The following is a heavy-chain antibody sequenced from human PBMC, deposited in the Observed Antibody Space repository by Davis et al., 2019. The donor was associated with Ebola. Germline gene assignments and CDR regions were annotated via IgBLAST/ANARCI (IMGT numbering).Heavy chain of an antibody. D-gene: IGHD5-18*01. V-gene: IGHV3-74*01. CDR3: ARPTYSYGLNYYGMDV. CDR1: GFTFSSYW. CDR2: INSDGSST. Sequence: GESLKISCAASGFTFSSYWMHWVRQAPGKGLVWVSRINSDGSSTSYADSVKGRFTISRDNSKNTLYLQMNSLRAEDTAVYYCARPTYSYGLNYYGMDVWGQGTTVTVSS. J-gene: IGHJ6*02.